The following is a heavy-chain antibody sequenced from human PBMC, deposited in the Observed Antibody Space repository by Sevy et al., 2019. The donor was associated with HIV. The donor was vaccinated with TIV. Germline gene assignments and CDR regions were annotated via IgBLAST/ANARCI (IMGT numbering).Heavy chain of an antibody. D-gene: IGHD3-22*01. V-gene: IGHV4-39*01. CDR3: ASQIYYYDSSGYSRDACDI. J-gene: IGHJ3*02. CDR1: GGSIRSSSYY. CDR2: ICYSGST. Sequence: SETLSLTCTVSGGSIRSSSYYWGWIRQPPGKGLEWIGSICYSGSTYYNPSLKSRVTISVDTSKNQFSLKLSSVTAADTAVYYCASQIYYYDSSGYSRDACDIWGQGTMVTVSS.